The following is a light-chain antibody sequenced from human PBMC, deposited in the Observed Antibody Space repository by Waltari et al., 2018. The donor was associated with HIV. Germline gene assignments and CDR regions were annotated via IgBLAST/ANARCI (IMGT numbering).Light chain of an antibody. Sequence: QSALTQPASVSGSPGQSITVPCTGTSSDVGCYNYVSWYQQHPGKAPKLMISDFTYRPSGFSNRVSGAKSVNTASLTISGRQAEDEADYYCISYTSSSTLVFGGGAKVTVL. V-gene: IGLV2-14*03. CDR3: ISYTSSSTLV. CDR2: DFT. CDR1: SSDVGCYNY. J-gene: IGLJ2*01.